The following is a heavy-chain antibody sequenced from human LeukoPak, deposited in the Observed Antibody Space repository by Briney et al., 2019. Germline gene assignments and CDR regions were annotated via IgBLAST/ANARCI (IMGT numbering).Heavy chain of an antibody. J-gene: IGHJ4*02. CDR1: GDSIDSINTYY. V-gene: IGHV4-59*08. D-gene: IGHD6-13*01. CDR2: IYYSGGT. Sequence: PSETLSLTCSVSGDSIDSINTYYWSWIRQPPGKGLEWIGYIYYSGGTNYNPSLKSRVTISVDTSKNQFSLKLSSVTAADTAVYYCARHSNNWYPKAFDYWGQGTLVTVSS. CDR3: ARHSNNWYPKAFDY.